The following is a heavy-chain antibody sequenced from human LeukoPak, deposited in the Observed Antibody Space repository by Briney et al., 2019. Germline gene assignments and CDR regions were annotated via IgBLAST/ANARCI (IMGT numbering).Heavy chain of an antibody. D-gene: IGHD3-22*01. CDR3: AHSRYYYDSSGYYYLGQFDY. J-gene: IGHJ4*02. CDR1: GVSLSTGGVG. CDR2: ISRNDDK. V-gene: IGHV2-5*01. Sequence: GPTQSTPTHTLTLTCTFSGVSLSTGGVGVGWIRQPPGKALEWPALISRNDDKRYSPSLKSRLTTTKDASKNQVVITMTNMDPVDTATYYCAHSRYYYDSSGYYYLGQFDYWGQGTLVTVSS.